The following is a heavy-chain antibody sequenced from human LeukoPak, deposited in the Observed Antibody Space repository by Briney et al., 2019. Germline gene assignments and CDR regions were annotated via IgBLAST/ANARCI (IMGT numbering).Heavy chain of an antibody. J-gene: IGHJ5*02. CDR2: IYTSGST. V-gene: IGHV4-4*07. CDR3: ASKQWLRSRDWFDP. D-gene: IGHD6-19*01. CDR1: GGSISSYY. Sequence: PSETLSLTCTVSGGSISSYYWSWIRQPAGKGLEWIGRIYTSGSTNYNPSLKSRVTMSVDTSKNQFSLKLSSVTAADTAVYYCASKQWLRSRDWFDPWGQGTLFTVSS.